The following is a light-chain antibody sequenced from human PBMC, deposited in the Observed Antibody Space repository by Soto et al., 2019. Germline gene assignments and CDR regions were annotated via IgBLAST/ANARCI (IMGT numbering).Light chain of an antibody. J-gene: IGLJ2*01. CDR1: SGHSSYA. V-gene: IGLV4-69*01. CDR2: LNSDGSH. CDR3: QTWGSGTVV. Sequence: QLVLTQSPSASASLGASVKLTCTLSSGHSSYAIAWHQQQPEKGPRYLMKLNSDGSHSKGDGIPDRFSGSSSGGERYLTISSLQSEDEADYYCQTWGSGTVVFGGGTKVTVL.